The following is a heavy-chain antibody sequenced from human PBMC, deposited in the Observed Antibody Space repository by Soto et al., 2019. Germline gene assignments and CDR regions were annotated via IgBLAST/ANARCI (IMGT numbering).Heavy chain of an antibody. CDR3: ARASGSSYWFDP. J-gene: IGHJ5*02. D-gene: IGHD1-26*01. V-gene: IGHV1-18*01. CDR1: GYTFTSYG. Sequence: QVQLVQSGAEVKKPGASVKVSCKASGYTFTSYGISWVRQAPGQGLEWMGWISAYNGTTNYAHKLQGRVTMTTDTSTSTADMELRSLRSDDTAVYYCARASGSSYWFDPWGKGTLVTVSS. CDR2: ISAYNGTT.